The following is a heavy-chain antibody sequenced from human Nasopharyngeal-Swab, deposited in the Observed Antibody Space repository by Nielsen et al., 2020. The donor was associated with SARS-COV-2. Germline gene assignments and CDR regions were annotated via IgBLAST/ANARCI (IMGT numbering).Heavy chain of an antibody. CDR1: GFPFSNAL. J-gene: IGHJ4*02. CDR3: TTGTGD. V-gene: IGHV3-15*01. CDR2: IKSKSDGGTT. D-gene: IGHD1-14*01. Sequence: EALKISLAASGFPFSNALMSWVRQAPGKGLEWVGRIKSKSDGGTTDYAATVKGRFTISRDDSKNTMYLQMNSLKTEDTAVYYCTTGTGDWGQGTLVTVSS.